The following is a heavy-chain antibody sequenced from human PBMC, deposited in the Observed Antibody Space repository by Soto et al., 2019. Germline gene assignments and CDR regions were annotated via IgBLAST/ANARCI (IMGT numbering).Heavy chain of an antibody. CDR3: ARKHPLDSPVWYD. Sequence: GESLKISCNVFGDSFTGFWIGWVRQMPGKGLEWVASIYPRDSDIRYNPSFQGQVTISADRSTTTTYLQWSSLKASDTAIYYCARKHPLDSPVWYDWCQGTLVTISS. CDR1: GDSFTGFW. CDR2: IYPRDSDI. D-gene: IGHD6-13*01. V-gene: IGHV5-51*01. J-gene: IGHJ4*02.